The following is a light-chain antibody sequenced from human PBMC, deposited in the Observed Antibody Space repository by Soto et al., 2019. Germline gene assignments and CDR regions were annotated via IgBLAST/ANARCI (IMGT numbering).Light chain of an antibody. J-gene: IGKJ2*01. CDR2: DAS. CDR3: QQYNSYLYT. Sequence: DIQMTQSPSTLSASVGDRVTITCRASQSISSWLAWYQQKPGKAPKLLIYDASSLESGVPSRFSGSGSGTEFTLTFSSLQPDDFATYYCQQYNSYLYTFGEGTKREIK. V-gene: IGKV1-5*01. CDR1: QSISSW.